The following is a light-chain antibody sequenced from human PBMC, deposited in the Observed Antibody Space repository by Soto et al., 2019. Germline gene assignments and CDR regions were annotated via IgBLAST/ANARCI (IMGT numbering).Light chain of an antibody. CDR1: QDISNY. J-gene: IGKJ4*02. V-gene: IGKV1-33*01. CDR2: DAS. CDR3: QQNDYLRS. Sequence: ILLTQSPSSLSASIGDRVTITCQASQDISNYLNWYQQKPGKVPKLLIYDASNLEGGVPSRFSGSGSGTEFTLTISGLQPEDIATYYCQQNDYLRSFGGGTKVDIK.